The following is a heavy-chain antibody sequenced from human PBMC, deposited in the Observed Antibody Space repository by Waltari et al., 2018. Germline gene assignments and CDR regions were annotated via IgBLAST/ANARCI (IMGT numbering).Heavy chain of an antibody. J-gene: IGHJ4*02. V-gene: IGHV3-21*01. Sequence: EVQLVESGGGLVKPGGSLRLSCAASGFTFSSYSMNWVRQAPGKGLEWVSSISSSSSYIYYADSVKGRFTISRDNAKNSLYLQMNSLRDEDTAVYYCARDQAREIAAAGPLVGYWGQGTLVTVSS. CDR3: ARDQAREIAAAGPLVGY. CDR1: GFTFSSYS. CDR2: ISSSSSYI. D-gene: IGHD6-13*01.